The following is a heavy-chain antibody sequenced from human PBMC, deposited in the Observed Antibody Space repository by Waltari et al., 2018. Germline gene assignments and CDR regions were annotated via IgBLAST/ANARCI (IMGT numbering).Heavy chain of an antibody. D-gene: IGHD3-22*01. V-gene: IGHV1-2*06. CDR2: INPNSGGT. J-gene: IGHJ5*01. CDR3: AKGQEHYYDNSGSFVS. CDR1: GYTFTGYY. Sequence: QVQLVPRGAEVKKPGASVKVSCTASGYTFTGYYIHWVRQAPGQGLEWMGRINPNSGGTNYAQKFQGRVTMTRDTSINTAYMELSRLRPDDTAVYYCAKGQEHYYDNSGSFVSWGQGTLVTVSS.